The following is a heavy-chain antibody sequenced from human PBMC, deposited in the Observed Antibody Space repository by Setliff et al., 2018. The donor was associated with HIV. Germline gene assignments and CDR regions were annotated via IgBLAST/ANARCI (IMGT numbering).Heavy chain of an antibody. CDR2: IYYSGST. CDR3: ARLVVITTNFDY. Sequence: LSLTCTVSGGSISSGSYYWGWIRQPPGKGLEWIGSIYYSGSTYYNPSLKSRVTISVDTSKNQFSLKLSSVTAADTAVYYCARLVVITTNFDYWGQGTLVTVSS. CDR1: GGSISSGSYY. V-gene: IGHV4-39*01. D-gene: IGHD3-22*01. J-gene: IGHJ4*02.